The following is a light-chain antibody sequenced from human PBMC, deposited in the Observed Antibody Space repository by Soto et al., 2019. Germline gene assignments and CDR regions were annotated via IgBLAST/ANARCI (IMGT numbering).Light chain of an antibody. CDR1: ESIKSY. CDR2: GVS. V-gene: IGKV1-39*01. Sequence: DTQMTQSPSSLSASVGDRVTISCRASESIKSYLNWYQQKPGKAPKLLIYGVSNLQSGVPSRFSDSVSGTDFTLTISSLQPEDFATYYCQQSNTVPNTFGQGTRLEIK. CDR3: QQSNTVPNT. J-gene: IGKJ5*01.